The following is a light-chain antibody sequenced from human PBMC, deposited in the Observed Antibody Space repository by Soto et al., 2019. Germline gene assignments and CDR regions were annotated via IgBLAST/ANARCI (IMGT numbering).Light chain of an antibody. CDR1: QSISSW. Sequence: DIQMTQSRSTLSASVGDRVTITCRASQSISSWLAWYQQKPGKAPKLLIYKASSLDSGVPSRFSGSGSGTEFTLTISSLQPDDVATDYCQQYNSSTWTFGQGTKVDIK. CDR2: KAS. V-gene: IGKV1-5*03. CDR3: QQYNSSTWT. J-gene: IGKJ1*01.